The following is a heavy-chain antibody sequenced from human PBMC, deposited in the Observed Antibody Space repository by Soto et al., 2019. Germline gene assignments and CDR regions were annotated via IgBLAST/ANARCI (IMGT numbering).Heavy chain of an antibody. V-gene: IGHV3-23*01. Sequence: GGSLRLSCAASGFTFNDYGMNWVRQAPGKGLDWVSGISGSGADTYYADSVKGRFIISRDNSKNTLHLQMNSLRAEDTAVYYCALRKTGSYLDYWGQGTLVTVSS. CDR3: ALRKTGSYLDY. CDR1: GFTFNDYG. J-gene: IGHJ4*02. CDR2: ISGSGADT. D-gene: IGHD1-26*01.